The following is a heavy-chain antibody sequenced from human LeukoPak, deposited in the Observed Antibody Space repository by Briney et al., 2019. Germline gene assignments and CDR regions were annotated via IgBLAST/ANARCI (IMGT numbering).Heavy chain of an antibody. CDR3: ARGGGIAGAGYDY. CDR1: GGSVSSGSYY. D-gene: IGHD6-19*01. V-gene: IGHV4-61*01. CDR2: IYYSGST. Sequence: SETLSLTCTVSGGSVSSGSYYWSWIRQPPGKGLEWIGYIYYSGSTNYNPSLKSRVTISVDTSKNQFSLKLSAVTAADTAVDYCARGGGIAGAGYDYWGQGTLVTVSS. J-gene: IGHJ4*02.